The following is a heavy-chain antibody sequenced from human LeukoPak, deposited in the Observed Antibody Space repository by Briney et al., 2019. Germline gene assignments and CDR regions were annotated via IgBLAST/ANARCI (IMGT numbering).Heavy chain of an antibody. CDR3: AHSRYSRSWSYYFDY. CDR1: GFSLSTSGVG. D-gene: IGHD6-13*01. Sequence: ESGPTLVKPTQTLTLTCSFSGFSLSTSGVGVGWIRQPPGKALEWLALIYWNDDKRYSPSLKSRLTITKDTSKNQVVLTMTNMDPVDTATYYCAHSRYSRSWSYYFDYWGQGTLVPVSS. CDR2: IYWNDDK. V-gene: IGHV2-5*01. J-gene: IGHJ4*02.